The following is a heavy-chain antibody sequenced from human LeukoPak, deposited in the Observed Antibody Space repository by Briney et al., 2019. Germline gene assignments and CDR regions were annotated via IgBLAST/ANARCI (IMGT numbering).Heavy chain of an antibody. V-gene: IGHV3-73*01. J-gene: IGHJ4*02. Sequence: GGSLRLSCAASGYTYRGSAVHWVPQACGKGWEWVSDMRSRSTSFGTAYAASVKGRFTVSRDESRNTAYLQMHSLKIEDTAVYYCTRIKGGYSGCDLWGQGTLVTVSS. D-gene: IGHD5-12*01. CDR1: GYTYRGSA. CDR3: TRIKGGYSGCDL. CDR2: MRSRSTSFGT.